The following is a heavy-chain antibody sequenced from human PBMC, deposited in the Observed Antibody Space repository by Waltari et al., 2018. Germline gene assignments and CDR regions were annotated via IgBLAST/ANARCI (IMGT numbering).Heavy chain of an antibody. CDR1: GGSVSSPAYY. Sequence: QLQLQESGPALVRPSETLSLSCTVSGGSVSSPAYYWSWVRQSPGKGREWIETLYYSGSTSYNPSLKSRVTISIDTSKNQLSLELTSVTAADTAIYYCASHLWYRDLSRVAFDFWGQGTLVAVSS. J-gene: IGHJ4*02. CDR3: ASHLWYRDLSRVAFDF. D-gene: IGHD3-10*01. V-gene: IGHV4-39*07. CDR2: LYYSGST.